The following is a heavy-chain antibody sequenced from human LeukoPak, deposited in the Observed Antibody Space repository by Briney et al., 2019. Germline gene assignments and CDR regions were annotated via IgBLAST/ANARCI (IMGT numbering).Heavy chain of an antibody. Sequence: GESLKISCKGSGYSFTSYWIGWVRQMPGKGLEWMGIIYPGDSDTSYSPSFQGQVTISADKSISTAYLQLSSLKASDTAMYYCARITSGEGGHDAFDIWGQGTMVTVSA. J-gene: IGHJ3*02. CDR3: ARITSGEGGHDAFDI. CDR1: GYSFTSYW. V-gene: IGHV5-51*01. CDR2: IYPGDSDT. D-gene: IGHD2-21*01.